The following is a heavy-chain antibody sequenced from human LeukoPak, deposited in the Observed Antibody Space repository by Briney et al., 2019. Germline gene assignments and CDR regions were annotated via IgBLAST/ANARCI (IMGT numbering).Heavy chain of an antibody. CDR1: GFTFSSYG. J-gene: IGHJ4*02. V-gene: IGHV3-30*02. CDR2: IWYDGSNK. D-gene: IGHD4-11*01. Sequence: GGSLRLSCAASGFTFSSYGMHWVRQAPGKGLEWVAVIWYDGSNKYYADSVKGRFTISRDNSKNTLYLQMNSLRAEDTAVYYCAKDRRTTVTTSYLDYWGQGTLVTVSS. CDR3: AKDRRTTVTTSYLDY.